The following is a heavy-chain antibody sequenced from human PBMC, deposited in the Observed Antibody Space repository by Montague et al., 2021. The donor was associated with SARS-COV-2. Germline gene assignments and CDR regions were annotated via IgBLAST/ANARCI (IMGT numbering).Heavy chain of an antibody. CDR1: GGSISSGGYY. Sequence: TLSLTCTVSGGSISSGGYYWSWIRQHPGKGLEWIGYIYYSGSTYYNPSLKSRVTISVDTSKNQFSLKLSSVTAADTAVYYCARDGRRTTVTPRGVITLRCFDYWGQGTLVTVSS. V-gene: IGHV4-31*03. J-gene: IGHJ4*02. CDR2: IYYSGST. D-gene: IGHD4-17*01. CDR3: ARDGRRTTVTPRGVITLRCFDY.